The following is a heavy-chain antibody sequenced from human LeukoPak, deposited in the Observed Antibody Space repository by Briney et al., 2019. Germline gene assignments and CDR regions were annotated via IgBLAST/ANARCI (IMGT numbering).Heavy chain of an antibody. Sequence: GGSLRLSCAASGFRFDDHGMSWVCQAPGKGLEWVSGINWNGGSTGYGDSVKGRFTISRDNAKNSLYLQMNSLRAEDTALYYCAGGDRNGWYFDYWGQGILVTVSS. D-gene: IGHD6-19*01. V-gene: IGHV3-20*04. J-gene: IGHJ4*02. CDR3: AGGDRNGWYFDY. CDR1: GFRFDDHG. CDR2: INWNGGST.